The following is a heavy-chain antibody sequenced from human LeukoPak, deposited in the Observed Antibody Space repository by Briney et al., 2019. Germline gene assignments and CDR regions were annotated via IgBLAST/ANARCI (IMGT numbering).Heavy chain of an antibody. CDR2: IKEDGSEK. Sequence: GGSLRLSCAASGFTFSDYWMSWVRQAPGKGLEWVGQIKEDGSEKYYADSVKGRFTISRDNSKNTLYLQMNSLRAEDTAVYYCAKDRDIVATMDFDYWGQGTLVTVSS. D-gene: IGHD5-12*01. CDR1: GFTFSDYW. V-gene: IGHV3-7*01. CDR3: AKDRDIVATMDFDY. J-gene: IGHJ4*02.